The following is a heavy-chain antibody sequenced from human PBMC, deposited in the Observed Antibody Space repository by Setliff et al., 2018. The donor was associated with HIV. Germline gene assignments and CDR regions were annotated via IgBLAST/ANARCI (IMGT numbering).Heavy chain of an antibody. J-gene: IGHJ5*02. CDR1: GFTFSHAW. CDR2: LYNDGRT. D-gene: IGHD3-16*01. Sequence: PGGSLRLSCVGSGFTFSHAWMSWVRQAPGKGLEWVSILYNDGRTYYADSVKGRFTVSRDDSKNTLYLQMDSLRVDDTAAYYCAKGVKWLDPWGRGTQVTVSS. CDR3: AKGVKWLDP. V-gene: IGHV3-53*01.